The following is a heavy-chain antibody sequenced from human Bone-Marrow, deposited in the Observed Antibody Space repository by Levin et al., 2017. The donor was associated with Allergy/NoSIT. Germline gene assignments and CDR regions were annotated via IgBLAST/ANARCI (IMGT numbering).Heavy chain of an antibody. J-gene: IGHJ6*02. V-gene: IGHV3-21*06. CDR2: ISSGSSHI. D-gene: IGHD3-16*01. CDR1: GLSFSNYD. CDR3: ASWAMFYYDGSDFDYFYYGMDV. Sequence: PGGSLRLSCAASGLSFSNYDMNWVRQAPWKGLEWVSSISSGSSHIDYAASVKGRFTISRDNAKNSLYLQMNSLRLEDTAVYFCASWAMFYYDGSDFDYFYYGMDVWGQGTTVTVSS.